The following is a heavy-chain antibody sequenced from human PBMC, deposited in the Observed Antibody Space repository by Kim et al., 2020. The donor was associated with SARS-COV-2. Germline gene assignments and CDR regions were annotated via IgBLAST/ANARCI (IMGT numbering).Heavy chain of an antibody. CDR1: GFIFSSYY. J-gene: IGHJ2*01. CDR2: IYTGGST. D-gene: IGHD6-6*01. V-gene: IGHV3-66*04. CDR3: ARQAARDWYFDL. Sequence: GGSLRLSCAASGFIFSSYYMSWVRQAPGKGLEWVSLIYTGGSTYYAASVKGRFTTSRGNSRNTLYLQMKNSRADDTAGYYCARQAARDWYFDLLGRAT.